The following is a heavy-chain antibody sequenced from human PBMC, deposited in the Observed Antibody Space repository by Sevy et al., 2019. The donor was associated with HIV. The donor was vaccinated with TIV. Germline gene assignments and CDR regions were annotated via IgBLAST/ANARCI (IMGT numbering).Heavy chain of an antibody. CDR2: ISYDGSNK. J-gene: IGHJ1*01. CDR3: ARAPNYYDSSGSKYFQH. CDR1: GFTFSSYA. D-gene: IGHD3-22*01. V-gene: IGHV3-30-3*01. Sequence: GGSLRLSCAASGFTFSSYAMHWVRQAPGKGLEWVAVISYDGSNKYYADSVKGRFTISRDNSKNTLYLQMKSLRAEDTAVYYCARAPNYYDSSGSKYFQHWGQGTLVTVSS.